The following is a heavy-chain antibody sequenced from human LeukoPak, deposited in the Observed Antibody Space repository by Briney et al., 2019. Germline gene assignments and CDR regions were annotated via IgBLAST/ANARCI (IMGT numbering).Heavy chain of an antibody. CDR3: AKDFKADPPGNTDY. D-gene: IGHD1/OR15-1a*01. Sequence: PGGSLRLSCAASGFIFSAYAVTWVRQAPGKGLEWVSSISGSGRSTYYADSVKGRFTISRDNSKNTLYLQMNSLRAEDTAVYYCAKDFKADPPGNTDYWGQGTLVTVSS. V-gene: IGHV3-23*01. J-gene: IGHJ4*02. CDR2: ISGSGRST. CDR1: GFIFSAYA.